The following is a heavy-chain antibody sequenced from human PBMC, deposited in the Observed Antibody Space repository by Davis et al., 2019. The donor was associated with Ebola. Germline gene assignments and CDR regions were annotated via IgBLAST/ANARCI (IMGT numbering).Heavy chain of an antibody. J-gene: IGHJ5*02. CDR2: INAGNGNT. CDR3: ARGIAAAGLNWFDP. Sequence: AASVKVSCKASGYTFTSYAMHWVRQAPGQRLEWMGWINAGNGNTKYSQKFQGRVTITRDTSVSTAYMELSSLRSEDTAVYYCARGIAAAGLNWFDPWGQGTLVTVSS. V-gene: IGHV1-3*01. D-gene: IGHD6-13*01. CDR1: GYTFTSYA.